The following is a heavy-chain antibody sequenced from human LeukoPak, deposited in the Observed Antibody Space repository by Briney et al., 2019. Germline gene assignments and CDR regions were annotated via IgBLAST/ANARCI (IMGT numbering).Heavy chain of an antibody. V-gene: IGHV3-30*04. D-gene: IGHD5-12*01. Sequence: GRSLRLSCAASGFTFSNYAMHWVRQAPGKGLEWVAVISYEGRTKYYADSVKDRFTTSRDNSKNTLYLQMNSLRAEDTAVYYCARVRGIVATIGYFDYWGQGTLVTVSS. CDR2: ISYEGRTK. CDR1: GFTFSNYA. CDR3: ARVRGIVATIGYFDY. J-gene: IGHJ4*02.